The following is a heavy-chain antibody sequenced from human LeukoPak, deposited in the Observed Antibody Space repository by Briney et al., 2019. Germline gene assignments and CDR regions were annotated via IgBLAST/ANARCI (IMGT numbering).Heavy chain of an antibody. Sequence: SVKVSCKASGYTFNSYYMHWVRQAPGQGLEWMGIINPSGGSTSYAQKFQGRVTMTRDTSISTAYIELSSLRSDDTAVYYCARDSNVLFGYCGQGTLVTVSS. D-gene: IGHD3-10*02. CDR3: ARDSNVLFGY. CDR2: INPSGGST. V-gene: IGHV1-46*02. J-gene: IGHJ4*02. CDR1: GYTFNSYY.